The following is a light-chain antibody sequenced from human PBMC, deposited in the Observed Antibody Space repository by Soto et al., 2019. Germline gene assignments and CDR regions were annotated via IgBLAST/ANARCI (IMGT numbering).Light chain of an antibody. CDR3: QHYNDWVKT. V-gene: IGKV3-15*01. J-gene: IGKJ2*01. CDR2: DAS. CDR1: QSVSSN. Sequence: EIVMTQSPATLSVSPGERATLSCRASQSVSSNLAWYQHKPGQAPRLLIYDASARATGIPARFSGSGSGTEFTLTISSLQSEDFAVYYCQHYNDWVKTFGQGTKLEIK.